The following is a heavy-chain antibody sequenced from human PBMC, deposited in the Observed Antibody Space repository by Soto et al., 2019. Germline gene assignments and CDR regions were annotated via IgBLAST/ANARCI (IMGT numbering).Heavy chain of an antibody. J-gene: IGHJ4*02. CDR3: AKEGGIILGGNYLDS. CDR1: GFTFSIYA. CDR2: VWYDGSKK. D-gene: IGHD1-20*01. Sequence: PGGSLRLSCAASGFTFSIYAMHWVRQAPGKGLEWVAVVWYDGSKKFYADSVEGRFTISRDNYKSTLYLEMNSLRAEDTAVYYCAKEGGIILGGNYLDSWGQGTLVTVSS. V-gene: IGHV3-33*06.